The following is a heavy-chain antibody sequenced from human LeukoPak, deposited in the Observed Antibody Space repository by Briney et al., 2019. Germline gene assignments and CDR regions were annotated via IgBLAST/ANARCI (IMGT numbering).Heavy chain of an antibody. CDR1: GFIFSSYV. J-gene: IGHJ4*02. CDR2: ISHDGSNA. Sequence: GGSLRLSCAASGFIFSSYVLDWVRQAPGKGLEWVALISHDGSNAYYAEFVKGRFTISRDNSKNTLYLQMNSLRVEDTAVYYCVRDKSGSSSWWAPGDYWGQGTLVTVSS. CDR3: VRDKSGSSSWWAPGDY. D-gene: IGHD6-13*01. V-gene: IGHV3-30-3*01.